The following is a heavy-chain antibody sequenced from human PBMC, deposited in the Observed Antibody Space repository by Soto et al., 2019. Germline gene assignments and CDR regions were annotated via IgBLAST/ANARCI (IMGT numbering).Heavy chain of an antibody. V-gene: IGHV3-73*01. CDR2: IRSKANSYAT. D-gene: IGHD3-22*01. CDR1: GFTFSGSD. J-gene: IGHJ5*02. CDR3: TRGYWLDP. Sequence: GGSLRLSCAGSGFTFSGSDIHWVRQASGKGLEWVGRIRSKANSYATAYAASVKGRFIISRDDSKNTAYLQMNSLKTEDTAVSSCTRGYWLDPWGTGSLVTVCS.